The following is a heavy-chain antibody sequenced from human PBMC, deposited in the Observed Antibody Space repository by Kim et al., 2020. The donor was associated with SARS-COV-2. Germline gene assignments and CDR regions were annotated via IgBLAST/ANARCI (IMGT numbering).Heavy chain of an antibody. Sequence: GGSLRFSCAASGFTFSSYAMSWVRQAPGKGLEWVSAISGSGGSTYYADSVKGRFTISRDNSKNTLYLQMNSLRAEDTAVYYCAKNVGGGHNSGWYVVWTPYGMYVWGQGTTVTVSS. CDR1: GFTFSSYA. CDR3: AKNVGGGHNSGWYVVWTPYGMYV. V-gene: IGHV3-23*01. D-gene: IGHD6-19*01. J-gene: IGHJ6*02. CDR2: ISGSGGST.